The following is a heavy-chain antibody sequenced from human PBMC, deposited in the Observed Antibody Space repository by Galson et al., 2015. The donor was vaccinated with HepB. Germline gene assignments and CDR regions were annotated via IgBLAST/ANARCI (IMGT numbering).Heavy chain of an antibody. Sequence: SLRLSCAASGFTFSSYAMHWVRQAPGKGLEWVAVISYDGSNKYYADSVKGRFTISRDNSKNTLYLQMNSLRAEDTAVYYCARDGVDYPDGGAFDIWGQGTMVTVSS. J-gene: IGHJ3*02. CDR1: GFTFSSYA. CDR2: ISYDGSNK. V-gene: IGHV3-30-3*01. D-gene: IGHD2-8*01. CDR3: ARDGVDYPDGGAFDI.